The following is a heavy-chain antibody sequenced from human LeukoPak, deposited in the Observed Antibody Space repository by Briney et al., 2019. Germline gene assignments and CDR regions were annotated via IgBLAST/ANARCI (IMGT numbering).Heavy chain of an antibody. Sequence: GGSLRLSCAASGFTFSSYGMHWVRHAPGKGLEWVAFIRYDGSNKYYADSVKGRFTISRDNSKNTLYLQMNSLRAEDTAVYYCAKDMVAAAENCGPGTLVTVSS. J-gene: IGHJ4*03. V-gene: IGHV3-30*02. CDR2: IRYDGSNK. CDR3: AKDMVAAAEN. CDR1: GFTFSSYG. D-gene: IGHD2-15*01.